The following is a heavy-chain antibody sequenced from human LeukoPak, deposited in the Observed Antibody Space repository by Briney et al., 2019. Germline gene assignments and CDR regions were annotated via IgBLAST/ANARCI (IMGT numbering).Heavy chain of an antibody. CDR2: IYYSGST. D-gene: IGHD3-22*01. CDR1: GGSISSYY. Sequence: PSETLSLTCTVSGGSISSYYWSWIRQPPGKGLEWIGYIYYSGSTNYNPSLKSRVTISVDTSKNQFSLKLSSVTAADTAVYYCASLSGYPLYGMDVWGQGTTVTVSS. J-gene: IGHJ6*02. V-gene: IGHV4-59*08. CDR3: ASLSGYPLYGMDV.